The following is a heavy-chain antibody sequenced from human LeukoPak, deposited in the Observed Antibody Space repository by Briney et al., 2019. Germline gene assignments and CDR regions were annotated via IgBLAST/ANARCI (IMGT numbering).Heavy chain of an antibody. J-gene: IGHJ6*03. V-gene: IGHV3-21*01. CDR3: AKDREGAKSPFWYYYYYMDV. D-gene: IGHD1-26*01. CDR2: ISSSSSHI. CDR1: GFTFSSHS. Sequence: GGSLRLSCADSGFTFSSHSMNWVRQAPGKGLEWVSSISSSSSHIYYADSVKGRFTISRDNAKNSLYLQMNSLRAEDMAVYYCAKDREGAKSPFWYYYYYMDVWGKGTTVTVSS.